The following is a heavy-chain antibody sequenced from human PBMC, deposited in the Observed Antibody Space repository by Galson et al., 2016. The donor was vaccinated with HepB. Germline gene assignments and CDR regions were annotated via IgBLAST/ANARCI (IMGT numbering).Heavy chain of an antibody. CDR3: AKEKDSFQVQTPPDAFGV. J-gene: IGHJ3*01. D-gene: IGHD3-10*01. Sequence: SLRLSCAASGFNFGDYTMHWVRLAPGKGLEWVTGISRKSGDMPYADSVKGRFTISRDNAKNSVYLQMNSVTTEDTALYYCAKEKDSFQVQTPPDAFGVWGQGTMVTVSS. CDR2: ISRKSGDM. V-gene: IGHV3-9*01. CDR1: GFNFGDYT.